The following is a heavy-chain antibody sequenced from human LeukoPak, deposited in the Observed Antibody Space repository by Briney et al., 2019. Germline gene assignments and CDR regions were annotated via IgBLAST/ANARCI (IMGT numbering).Heavy chain of an antibody. CDR3: AGLTPFYYYDSSGRDYYYMDV. CDR1: GGSISNFY. Sequence: PSETLSLTCTLSGGSISNFYWGWIRQPPGKGLEWIGSIYYSGSTYYNPSLKSRVTISVDTSKNQFSLKLSSVTAADTAVYYCAGLTPFYYYDSSGRDYYYMDVWGKGTTVTVSS. J-gene: IGHJ6*03. V-gene: IGHV4-39*01. CDR2: IYYSGST. D-gene: IGHD3-22*01.